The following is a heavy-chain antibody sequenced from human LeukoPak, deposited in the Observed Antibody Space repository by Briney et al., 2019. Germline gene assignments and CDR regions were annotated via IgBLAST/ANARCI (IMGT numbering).Heavy chain of an antibody. CDR2: ISDDGTNK. CDR1: GFTFSSYP. CDR3: ARGKFFDI. J-gene: IGHJ3*02. V-gene: IGHV3-30-3*01. Sequence: AGGSLRLSCKASGFTFSSYPMDWVRQAPGKGLEWVAIISDDGTNKYYADSVKGRFTISRGDSNNTVCLQTNSLRVDDTAIYFCARGKFFDIWGQGTMVTVSS.